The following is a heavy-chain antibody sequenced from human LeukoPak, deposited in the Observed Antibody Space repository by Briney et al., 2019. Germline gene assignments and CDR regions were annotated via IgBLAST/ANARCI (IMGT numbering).Heavy chain of an antibody. CDR2: IYYSGST. CDR3: ATYTNRLHY. Sequence: SETLSLTCTVSGGSIRSYYWSWIRQPPGKGLEWIGYIYYSGSTNYNPSLKSRVTISVDTSKNQFSLKLSSVTAADTAVYYCATYTNRLHYWGQGTLVTVSS. CDR1: GGSIRSYY. D-gene: IGHD2-8*01. V-gene: IGHV4-59*01. J-gene: IGHJ4*02.